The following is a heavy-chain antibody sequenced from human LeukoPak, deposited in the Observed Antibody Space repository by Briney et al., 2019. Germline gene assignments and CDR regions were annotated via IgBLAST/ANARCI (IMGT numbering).Heavy chain of an antibody. J-gene: IGHJ4*02. CDR1: GGTFSSYA. CDR2: IIPILGIA. D-gene: IGHD3-10*01. V-gene: IGHV1-69*10. CDR3: AWGPMVRGVIIDFDY. Sequence: GASVTVSCKASGGTFSSYAISWVRQAPRQGLEWMGRIIPILGIATYAQKFQGRVTITADKSTSTAYMELSSLRSEDTAVYYCAWGPMVRGVIIDFDYWGQGTLVTVSS.